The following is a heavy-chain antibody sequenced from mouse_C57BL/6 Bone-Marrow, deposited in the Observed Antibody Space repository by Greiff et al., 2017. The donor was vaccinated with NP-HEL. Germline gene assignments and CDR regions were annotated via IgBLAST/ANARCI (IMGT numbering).Heavy chain of an antibody. CDR3: ARNPLYYYGSSLDY. V-gene: IGHV2-9-1*01. CDR2: IWTGGGT. D-gene: IGHD1-1*01. J-gene: IGHJ2*01. CDR1: GFSLTSYA. Sequence: VHLVESGPGLVAPSQSLSITCTVSGFSLTSYAISWVRQPPGKGLEWLGVIWTGGGTNYYSALKSRLSISKDNSKSQVFLKMNSLQTDDTARYYCARNPLYYYGSSLDYWGQGTTLTVAS.